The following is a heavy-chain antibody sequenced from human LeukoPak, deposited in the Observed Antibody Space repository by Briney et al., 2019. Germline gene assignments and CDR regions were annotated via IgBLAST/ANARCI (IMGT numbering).Heavy chain of an antibody. Sequence: PGGSLRLSCAASGFTFSSYGMHWVRQAPGKGLEWVAVISYDGSNKYYADSVKGRFTISRDNSKNTLYLQMNSLRAEDTAVYYCAKGMVRGPYYYYGMDVWGKGTTVTVPS. CDR2: ISYDGSNK. J-gene: IGHJ6*04. D-gene: IGHD3-10*01. CDR1: GFTFSSYG. CDR3: AKGMVRGPYYYYGMDV. V-gene: IGHV3-30*18.